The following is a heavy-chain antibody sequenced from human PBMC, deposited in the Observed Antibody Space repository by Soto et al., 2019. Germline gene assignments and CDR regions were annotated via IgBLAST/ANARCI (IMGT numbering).Heavy chain of an antibody. CDR2: ISGSGGST. J-gene: IGHJ4*02. Sequence: GSLRLSCAASGFTFSSYAMSWVRQAPGKGLERVSAISGSGGSTYYADSVKGRFTISRDNSKNTLYLQMNSLRAEDTAVYYCANDQGLVPYFFDYWGQGTLVTVSS. CDR3: ANDQGLVPYFFDY. D-gene: IGHD6-19*01. CDR1: GFTFSSYA. V-gene: IGHV3-23*01.